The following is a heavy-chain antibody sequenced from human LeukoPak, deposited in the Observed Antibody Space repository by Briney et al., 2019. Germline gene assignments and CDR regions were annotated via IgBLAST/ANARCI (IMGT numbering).Heavy chain of an antibody. Sequence: PSETLSLTCTVSGGSINGYYWSWIRQTPGKGLEWIGYIYFSGATNYEPPLKSRVTISVDTSKSQFSLKLSSVTAADTAFYYCARSFTTSGYYCAYWGQGTLVAVSS. CDR2: IYFSGAT. D-gene: IGHD3-22*01. J-gene: IGHJ4*02. CDR3: ARSFTTSGYYCAY. CDR1: GGSINGYY. V-gene: IGHV4-59*01.